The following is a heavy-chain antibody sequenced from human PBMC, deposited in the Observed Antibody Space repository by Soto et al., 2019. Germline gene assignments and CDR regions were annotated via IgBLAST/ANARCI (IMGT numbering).Heavy chain of an antibody. Sequence: GGSLRLSCAASGFTFSSYAMSWVRQAPGKGLEWVSAISRSGGSTYYADSVKSWFTISRDNSKNTLYLQMNSVRAEDTAVNYCAKDREVLLPDYWGQGTLVTVSS. CDR2: ISRSGGST. CDR3: AKDREVLLPDY. J-gene: IGHJ4*02. D-gene: IGHD3-10*01. CDR1: GFTFSSYA. V-gene: IGHV3-23*01.